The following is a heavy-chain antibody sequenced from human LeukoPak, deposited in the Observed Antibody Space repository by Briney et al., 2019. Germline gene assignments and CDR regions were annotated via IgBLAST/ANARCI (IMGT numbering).Heavy chain of an antibody. Sequence: GGSLRLSCAASGFTFSSYAMSWVRQAPGKGLEWVPAISGSGGSTHYADSVKGRFTISRDNSKNTLYLQMNSLRAEDTAVYYCAKGGYSYGYTPYDAFDIWGQGTMVTVSS. D-gene: IGHD5-18*01. V-gene: IGHV3-23*01. J-gene: IGHJ3*02. CDR2: ISGSGGST. CDR3: AKGGYSYGYTPYDAFDI. CDR1: GFTFSSYA.